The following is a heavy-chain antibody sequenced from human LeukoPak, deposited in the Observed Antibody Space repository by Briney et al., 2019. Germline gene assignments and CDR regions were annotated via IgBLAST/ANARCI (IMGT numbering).Heavy chain of an antibody. CDR1: GFTFSNYD. Sequence: GGSLRLSCAASGFTFSNYDIHWVRQAPGKGLEWVAVISYDGSNKYYADSVKGRFTISRDNSKNTLYPQMNSLRAEDTAVYYCARRRDDLDAFDIWGQGTMVTVSS. CDR2: ISYDGSNK. CDR3: ARRRDDLDAFDI. V-gene: IGHV3-30*03. J-gene: IGHJ3*02.